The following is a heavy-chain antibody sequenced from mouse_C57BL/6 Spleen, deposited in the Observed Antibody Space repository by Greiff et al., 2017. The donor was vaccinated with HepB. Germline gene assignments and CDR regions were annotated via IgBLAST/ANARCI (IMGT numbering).Heavy chain of an antibody. D-gene: IGHD1-1*01. Sequence: EVHLVESGPELVKPGASVKIPCKASGYTFTDYNMDWVKQSHGKSLEWIGDINPNNGGTIYNQKFKGKATLTVDKSSSTAYMELRSLTSDDTAVYYCALYYGSSYGYAMDYWGQGTSVTVSS. V-gene: IGHV1-18*01. CDR3: ALYYGSSYGYAMDY. J-gene: IGHJ4*01. CDR1: GYTFTDYN. CDR2: INPNNGGT.